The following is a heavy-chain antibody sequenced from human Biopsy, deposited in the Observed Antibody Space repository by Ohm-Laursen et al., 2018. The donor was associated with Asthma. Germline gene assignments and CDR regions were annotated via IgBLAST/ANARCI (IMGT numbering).Heavy chain of an antibody. CDR3: ARQSGQDYGDSSGFDI. CDR1: GFTFSRYA. Sequence: SLRLSCSASGFTFSRYAIHWVRQAPGKGLEWVSAIYSGGGTFSADSVKGRFTISRDNSRNRLYLQINRLTVEDSAVYFCARQSGQDYGDSSGFDIWGQGTKVAVSS. CDR2: IYSGGGT. D-gene: IGHD3-22*01. V-gene: IGHV3-NL1*01. J-gene: IGHJ3*02.